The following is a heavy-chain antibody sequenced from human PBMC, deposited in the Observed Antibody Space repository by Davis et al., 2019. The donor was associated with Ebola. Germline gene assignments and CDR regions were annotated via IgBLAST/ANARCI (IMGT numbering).Heavy chain of an antibody. J-gene: IGHJ5*02. CDR3: ASPYCSSTSCYNCFDP. V-gene: IGHV4-59*12. CDR1: GGSISSYY. D-gene: IGHD2-2*02. CDR2: IYHSGST. Sequence: PSETLSLTCTVSGGSISSYYWGWIRQPPGKGLEWIGEIYHSGSTNYNPSLKSRVTISVDKSKNQFSLKLSSVTAADTAVYYCASPYCSSTSCYNCFDPWGQGTLVTVSS.